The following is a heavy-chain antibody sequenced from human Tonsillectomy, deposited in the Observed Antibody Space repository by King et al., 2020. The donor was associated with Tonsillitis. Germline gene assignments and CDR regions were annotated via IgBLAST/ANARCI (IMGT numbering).Heavy chain of an antibody. J-gene: IGHJ4*02. D-gene: IGHD2-2*03. CDR3: ARDSGYCSCTGHCAWPLYFDS. Sequence: DVQLVESGGNLVQAGDSLRLSCAASGLTFSNYAMSWVRQVPGKGLEWVSIIKNSGDITFYADSVKGRFTISRDNSKNTLHLQMDSLRAEDTAVYYCARDSGYCSCTGHCAWPLYFDSWGQGTLVTVSS. V-gene: IGHV3-23*04. CDR2: IKNSGDIT. CDR1: GLTFSNYA.